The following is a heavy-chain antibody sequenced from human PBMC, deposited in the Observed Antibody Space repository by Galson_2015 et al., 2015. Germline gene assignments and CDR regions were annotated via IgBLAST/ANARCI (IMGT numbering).Heavy chain of an antibody. J-gene: IGHJ6*02. Sequence: SVKVSCKASGCTFTSYAMNWVRQAPGQGLEWMGWINTNTGNPTYAQGFTGRFVFSLDTSVSTAYLQISSLKAEDTAVYYCARMIRGVRSYYHYGMDVWGQGTTVTVSS. D-gene: IGHD3-10*01. CDR3: ARMIRGVRSYYHYGMDV. V-gene: IGHV7-4-1*02. CDR1: GCTFTSYA. CDR2: INTNTGNP.